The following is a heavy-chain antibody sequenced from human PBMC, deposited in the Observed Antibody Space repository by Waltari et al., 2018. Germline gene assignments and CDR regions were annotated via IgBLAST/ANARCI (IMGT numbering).Heavy chain of an antibody. V-gene: IGHV4-34*02. CDR2: ISHSGST. Sequence: QVQLRQWGAGLLKPSETLSLTCAVSGGSLSDYHWTWLRQPPNKGLGWIGKISHSGSTDYTPSLKSRITMSVDASNNQFSRRLSAVTAADTGVYVCARRLRVGSGWSRGRGLDSWGQGTLVTVSS. CDR3: ARRLRVGSGWSRGRGLDS. J-gene: IGHJ4*02. CDR1: GGSLSDYH. D-gene: IGHD6-13*01.